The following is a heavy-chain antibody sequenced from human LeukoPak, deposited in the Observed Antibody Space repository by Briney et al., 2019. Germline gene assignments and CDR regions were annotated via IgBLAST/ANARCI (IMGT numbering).Heavy chain of an antibody. Sequence: SETLSLTCAVYGGSFSGYYWSWIRQPPGKGLEWIGEINHSGSTNYNPSLKSRVTISVDTSKNQFSLKLSSVTAADTAVYYCARAILWLKVAFDIWGQGTMVTVST. D-gene: IGHD3-10*01. V-gene: IGHV4-34*01. CDR2: INHSGST. CDR1: GGSFSGYY. CDR3: ARAILWLKVAFDI. J-gene: IGHJ3*02.